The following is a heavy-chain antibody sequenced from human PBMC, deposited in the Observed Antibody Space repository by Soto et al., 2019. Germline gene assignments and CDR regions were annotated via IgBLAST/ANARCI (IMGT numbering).Heavy chain of an antibody. CDR2: ISYDGDNK. Sequence: PGGSLRLSCEASGFMFNDYGMHWVRQAPGKGLDWVAVISYDGDNKYYAQSVKGRFTISRDNSKNTLFLHMDSLRREDTAVYHCVKGDLDTAVVNSPDDFDFWGHGTMVTVSS. CDR3: VKGDLDTAVVNSPDDFDF. D-gene: IGHD5-18*01. J-gene: IGHJ3*01. CDR1: GFMFNDYG. V-gene: IGHV3-30*18.